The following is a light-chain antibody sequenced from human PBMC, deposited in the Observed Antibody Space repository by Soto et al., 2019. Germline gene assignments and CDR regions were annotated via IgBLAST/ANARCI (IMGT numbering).Light chain of an antibody. J-gene: IGKJ5*01. CDR2: GPS. CDR3: QQYGNSPIT. V-gene: IGKV3-20*01. Sequence: EVVLTQSPGTLSLSRGERATLSCRASERLYTAYLGWYQQKPGQAPRLLTYGPSGRATGIPDRFSGSGSGADFTLTISRLEPEDFAVYYCQQYGNSPITFGQGTRLETK. CDR1: ERLYTAY.